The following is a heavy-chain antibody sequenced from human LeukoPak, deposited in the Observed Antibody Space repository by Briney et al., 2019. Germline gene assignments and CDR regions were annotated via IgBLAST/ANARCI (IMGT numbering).Heavy chain of an antibody. D-gene: IGHD2-2*02. V-gene: IGHV3-74*01. CDR3: AKGGPDIVVVPAAIRGYYYYMDV. CDR1: GFTFTSYW. CDR2: VDHGGSGT. Sequence: GGSLRLSCATSGFTFTSYWMHWVRQVAGKGLVWLARVDHGGSGTNYADSVKGRFTISRDNSKNTLYLQMNSLRAEDTAVYYCAKGGPDIVVVPAAIRGYYYYMDVWGKGTTVTVSS. J-gene: IGHJ6*03.